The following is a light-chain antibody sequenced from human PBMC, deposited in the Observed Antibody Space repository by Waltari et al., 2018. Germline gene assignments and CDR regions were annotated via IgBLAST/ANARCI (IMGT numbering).Light chain of an antibody. Sequence: QSALTQPPSASGSRGQSVPISCTGTSSDVGAYNYVSWYQQHPGKAPKLIIFEVSKRPSGVPDRFSASKSANTASLTVSGLQAEDEADYYCSSFAGSNIYVFGTGTRVAVL. J-gene: IGLJ1*01. CDR2: EVS. CDR1: SSDVGAYNY. V-gene: IGLV2-8*01. CDR3: SSFAGSNIYV.